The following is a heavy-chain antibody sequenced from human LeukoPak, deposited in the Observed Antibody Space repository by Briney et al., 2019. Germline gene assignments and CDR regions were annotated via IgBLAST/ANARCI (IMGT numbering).Heavy chain of an antibody. D-gene: IGHD3-22*01. Sequence: ASVKVSCKASGYTFTNYGIIWVRQAPGEGLEWVGWISAYNGNTKYAQNFQGRVTMTTDTSTSTAYMELRSLRSDDTGVYYCARGLPPRRNYDSRGYYSYFFDCWGQGTLVTVSS. V-gene: IGHV1-18*01. CDR2: ISAYNGNT. CDR3: ARGLPPRRNYDSRGYYSYFFDC. CDR1: GYTFTNYG. J-gene: IGHJ4*02.